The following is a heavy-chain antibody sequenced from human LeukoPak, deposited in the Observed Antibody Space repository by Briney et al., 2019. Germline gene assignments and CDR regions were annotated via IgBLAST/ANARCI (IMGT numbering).Heavy chain of an antibody. CDR3: AREHSSSDYYYMDV. CDR2: MNPNSGNT. D-gene: IGHD6-6*01. Sequence: ASVKVSCKASGYTFTSYDINWVRQATGQGLEWMGWMNPNSGNTGYAQKFQGRVTITRNTSISTAYMELSSLRSEDTAVYYCAREHSSSDYYYMDVWGKGTTVTVSS. CDR1: GYTFTSYD. J-gene: IGHJ6*03. V-gene: IGHV1-8*03.